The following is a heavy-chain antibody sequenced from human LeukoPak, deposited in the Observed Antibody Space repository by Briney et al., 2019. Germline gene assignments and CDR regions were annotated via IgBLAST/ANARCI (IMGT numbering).Heavy chain of an antibody. Sequence: GSLRLSCAASGFTFSSYEMNWVRQAPGKGLEWVANIKQDGSEKYYVDSVKGRFTISRDNAKNSLYLQMNSLRAEDTAVYYCARGAKRSKNDYWGQGTLVTVSS. D-gene: IGHD4/OR15-4a*01. CDR1: GFTFSSYE. CDR2: IKQDGSEK. J-gene: IGHJ4*02. CDR3: ARGAKRSKNDY. V-gene: IGHV3-7*01.